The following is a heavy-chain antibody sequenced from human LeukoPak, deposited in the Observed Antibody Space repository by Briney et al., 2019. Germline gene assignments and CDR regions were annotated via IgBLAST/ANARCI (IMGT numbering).Heavy chain of an antibody. D-gene: IGHD3-16*01. CDR3: TRGAGWLIDY. V-gene: IGHV4-61*03. CDR2: FYNSGRS. CDR1: GGSISSSSYY. Sequence: PSETLSLTCTVSGGSISSSSYYWGWIRQPPGKGLEWIGYFYNSGRSTYNPSLKSRVTISADTSKNHFSLKLNSVTTADTAVYYCTRGAGWLIDYWGQGILVTVSS. J-gene: IGHJ4*02.